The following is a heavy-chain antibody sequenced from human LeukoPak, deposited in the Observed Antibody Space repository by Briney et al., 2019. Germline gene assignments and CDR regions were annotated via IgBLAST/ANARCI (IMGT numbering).Heavy chain of an antibody. Sequence: GGSLRLSCAASGFTFSSHAMSWVRQAPGKGLEWVSDISGSGGSTYYADPVKGPFTISRDKSKNTLYLQMHSLRAEATAVYYCAKGLAVAGHFDYWGQGTLVTVSS. CDR1: GFTFSSHA. CDR3: AKGLAVAGHFDY. D-gene: IGHD6-19*01. CDR2: ISGSGGST. J-gene: IGHJ4*02. V-gene: IGHV3-23*01.